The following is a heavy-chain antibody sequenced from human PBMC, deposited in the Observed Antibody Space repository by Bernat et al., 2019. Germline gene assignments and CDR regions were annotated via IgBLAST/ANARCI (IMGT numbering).Heavy chain of an antibody. CDR1: GYTFTGYY. CDR3: ARGNVLPHPHYYYYMDV. CDR2: INPNSGGT. V-gene: IGHV1-2*04. D-gene: IGHD3-10*01. Sequence: QVQLVQSGAEVKKPGASVKVSCKASGYTFTGYYMHWVRQAPGQGLEWMGWINPNSGGTNYAQKFQGWVTMTRDTSISTAYMELSRLRSDDTAVYYCARGNVLPHPHYYYYMDVWGKGTTVTVSS. J-gene: IGHJ6*03.